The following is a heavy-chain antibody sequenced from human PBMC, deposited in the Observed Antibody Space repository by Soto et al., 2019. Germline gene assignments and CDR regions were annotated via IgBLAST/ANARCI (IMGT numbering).Heavy chain of an antibody. CDR2: ISFDGSTK. CDR1: GFPFHNLP. Sequence: GSLRLFRLAPGFPFHNLPNHRVPPAPSRGLEWLALISFDGSTKYHADSVTGRFTISRDNSKKTLFLQMNSLRPEDTAVYYCARRAVPGHYYYYYYSLDVWGQGTTVTVSS. CDR3: ARRAVPGHYYYYYYSLDV. D-gene: IGHD6-19*01. V-gene: IGHV3-30-3*01. J-gene: IGHJ6*02.